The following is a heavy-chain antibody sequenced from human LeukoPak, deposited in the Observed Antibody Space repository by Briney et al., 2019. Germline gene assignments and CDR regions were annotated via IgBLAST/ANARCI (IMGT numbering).Heavy chain of an antibody. J-gene: IGHJ4*02. CDR3: AKDSLKYYGSGSYSGIDY. CDR1: GFTLSSYA. D-gene: IGHD3-10*01. Sequence: GGSLRLSCAASGFTLSSYAMSWVRQAPGKGLEWVSGITGSGGSTYYADSVKGRFTISRDNSKNSLYLQMNRLRTEDTALYYCAKDSLKYYGSGSYSGIDYWGQGSLVTVSS. V-gene: IGHV3-23*01. CDR2: ITGSGGST.